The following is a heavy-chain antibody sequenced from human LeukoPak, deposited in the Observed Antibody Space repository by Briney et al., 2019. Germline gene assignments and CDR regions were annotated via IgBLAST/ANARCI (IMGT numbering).Heavy chain of an antibody. CDR1: GFTFSSYS. CDR2: ISSSSSYI. CDR3: AGVEMEVGGY. Sequence: KAGGSLRLSCAASGFTFSSYSMNWVRQAPGKGLEWVSSISSSSSYIYYTDSVKGRFTISRDNAKNSLYLQMNSLRAEDTAVYYCAGVEMEVGGYWGQGTLVTVSS. D-gene: IGHD5-24*01. V-gene: IGHV3-21*01. J-gene: IGHJ4*02.